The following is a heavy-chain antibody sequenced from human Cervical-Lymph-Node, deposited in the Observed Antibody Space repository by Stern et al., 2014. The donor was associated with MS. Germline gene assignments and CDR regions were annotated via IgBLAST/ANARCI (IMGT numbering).Heavy chain of an antibody. CDR1: GGSMNSRPYY. CDR2: IYISGST. J-gene: IGHJ4*02. D-gene: IGHD3/OR15-3a*01. CDR3: AREGETSDFFPFDY. V-gene: IGHV4-61*02. Sequence: QVQLQESGPGLVKPSQTLSLTCTVSGGSMNSRPYYWNWLRQPAGKALEWIGRIYISGSTNYNPSLQSRVTISIDTSKNQPSLHLRSVAAADTAVYYCAREGETSDFFPFDYWGQGAQVIVSS.